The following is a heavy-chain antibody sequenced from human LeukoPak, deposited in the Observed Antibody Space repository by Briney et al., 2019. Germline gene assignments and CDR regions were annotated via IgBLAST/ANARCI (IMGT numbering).Heavy chain of an antibody. D-gene: IGHD1-26*01. CDR1: GGSISSSSYY. CDR3: AGTFSSGSYYY. J-gene: IGHJ4*02. CDR2: IYYSGST. V-gene: IGHV4-39*07. Sequence: SETLSLTCTVSGGSISSSSYYWGWIRQPPGKGLEWIGSIYYSGSTYYNPSLKSRVTISVDTSKNQFSLKLSSVTAADTAVYYCAGTFSSGSYYYWGQGTLVTVSS.